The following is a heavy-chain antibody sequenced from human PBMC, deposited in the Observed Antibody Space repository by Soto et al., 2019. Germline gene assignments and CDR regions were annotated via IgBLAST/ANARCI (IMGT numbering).Heavy chain of an antibody. CDR2: IYYSGST. J-gene: IGHJ5*02. Sequence: SETLSLTCTVSGGSISSGGYYWSWIRHHPGKDLDWIGYIYYSGSTYYNPSLKSRVTISVDTSKNQFSLKLSSVTAADTAVYYCARDNRITGTTTWFDPWGQGTLVT. V-gene: IGHV4-31*03. D-gene: IGHD1-20*01. CDR3: ARDNRITGTTTWFDP. CDR1: GGSISSGGYY.